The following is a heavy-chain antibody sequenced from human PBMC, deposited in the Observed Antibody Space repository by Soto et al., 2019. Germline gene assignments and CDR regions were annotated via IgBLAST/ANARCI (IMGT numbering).Heavy chain of an antibody. CDR1: GFTFSSYA. V-gene: IGHV3-23*01. D-gene: IGHD3-16*02. Sequence: EVQLLESGGGLVQPGGSLRLSCAASGFTFSSYAMSWVRQAPGKGLEWVSAISGSGGSTYYADSVKGRFTISRDNSKNTLYLQMNSLRAEDTAVYYCAKGLGAYDYVWGSYRIPLETYYYYGMDVWGQGTTVTVSS. CDR2: ISGSGGST. J-gene: IGHJ6*02. CDR3: AKGLGAYDYVWGSYRIPLETYYYYGMDV.